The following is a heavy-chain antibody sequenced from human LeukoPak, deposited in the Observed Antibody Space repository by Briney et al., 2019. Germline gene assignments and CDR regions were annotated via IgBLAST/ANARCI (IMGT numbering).Heavy chain of an antibody. V-gene: IGHV3-20*04. CDR2: INWNGGST. J-gene: IGHJ4*02. CDR1: GFTFDDYG. CDR3: AKTGFSRGGFITVDY. D-gene: IGHD3-10*01. Sequence: GGSLRLSCAASGFTFDDYGMSWVRQAPGKGLEWVSGINWNGGSTGYADSVKGRFTISRDNSKNTLYLQMNSLRAEDTAVYYCAKTGFSRGGFITVDYWGQGTLVTVSS.